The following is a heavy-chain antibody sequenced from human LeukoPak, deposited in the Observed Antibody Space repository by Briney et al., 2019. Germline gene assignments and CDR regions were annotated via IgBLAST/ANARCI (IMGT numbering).Heavy chain of an antibody. D-gene: IGHD3-16*02. CDR3: ARDYVWGSYRRAD. Sequence: SETLSLTCAVSGGSISSSNWWSWIRQPPGKGLEWIGEIYHSGSTNYNPSLKRRVTISVDKSKTQFSLKLSSVTAADTAVYYCARDYVWGSYRRADWGQGTLVTVSS. CDR1: GGSISSSNW. J-gene: IGHJ4*02. V-gene: IGHV4-4*02. CDR2: IYHSGST.